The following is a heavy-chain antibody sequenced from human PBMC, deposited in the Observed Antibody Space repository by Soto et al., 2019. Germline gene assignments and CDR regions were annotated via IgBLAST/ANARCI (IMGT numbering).Heavy chain of an antibody. CDR1: GGTFSSYA. D-gene: IGHD3-10*01. Sequence: SVKVSCKAPGGTFSSYAISWVRQAPGQGLEWMGGIIPIFGTANYAQKFQGRVPITADKYTSTAYMELSSLRSEDTAVYYCARGTDQYYYGSGSYYNVLLYYYYYYGMDVWGQGTTVTVSS. V-gene: IGHV1-69*06. CDR2: IIPIFGTA. CDR3: ARGTDQYYYGSGSYYNVLLYYYYYYGMDV. J-gene: IGHJ6*02.